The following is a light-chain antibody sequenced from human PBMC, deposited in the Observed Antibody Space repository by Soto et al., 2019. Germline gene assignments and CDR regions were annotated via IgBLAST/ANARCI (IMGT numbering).Light chain of an antibody. CDR1: SSDVGGYNY. J-gene: IGLJ7*01. CDR3: SSYTSSRTGV. V-gene: IGLV2-14*01. Sequence: QCALTQPASVSGSPGQSITISCTGTSSDVGGYNYVSWYQQHPGKAPKLMIYDVSNRPSGVSNRFSGSKSGNTASLTISGLQAEDEADYYCSSYTSSRTGVFGTGTQLTVL. CDR2: DVS.